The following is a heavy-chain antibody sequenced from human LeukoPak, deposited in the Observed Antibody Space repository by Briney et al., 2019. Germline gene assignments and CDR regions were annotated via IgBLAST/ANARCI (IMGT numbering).Heavy chain of an antibody. CDR3: ARGPATAHYYYYGMDV. CDR1: GGSISSYY. V-gene: IGHV4-59*08. Sequence: PSETLSLTCTVSGGSISSYYWSWIRQPPGKGLEWIGYIYYSRSTNYNPSLKSRVTISVDTSKNQFSLKLSSVTAADTAVYYCARGPATAHYYYYGMDVWGQGTTVTVSS. D-gene: IGHD1-14*01. J-gene: IGHJ6*02. CDR2: IYYSRST.